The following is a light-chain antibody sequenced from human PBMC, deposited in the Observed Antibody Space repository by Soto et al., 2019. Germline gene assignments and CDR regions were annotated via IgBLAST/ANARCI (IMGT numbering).Light chain of an antibody. J-gene: IGKJ2*01. V-gene: IGKV1-39*01. Sequence: DIQMTQSPSSLSASVGDRVTITCRASQSISSYVNWYQQKPGKAPKLLIYAASSLESEVPSRFSGSGSGTDLNLNIHSLQPEDFATYYCQQSYSTRYTFGQGTKLEIK. CDR3: QQSYSTRYT. CDR2: AAS. CDR1: QSISSY.